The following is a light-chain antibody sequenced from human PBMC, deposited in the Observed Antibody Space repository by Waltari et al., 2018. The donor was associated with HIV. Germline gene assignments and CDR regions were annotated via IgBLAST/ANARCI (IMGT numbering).Light chain of an antibody. J-gene: IGLJ1*01. CDR3: QVWDTTILYV. Sequence: SYELTQPLSVSVAPGQTARITCGGDNIGRKNVHWYQQKPGQAPVLVISRDNNRPSGIPERFFGSNSGDTATLTISRTQAGDEADYYCQVWDTTILYVFGTGTKLTVL. CDR1: NIGRKN. CDR2: RDN. V-gene: IGLV3-9*01.